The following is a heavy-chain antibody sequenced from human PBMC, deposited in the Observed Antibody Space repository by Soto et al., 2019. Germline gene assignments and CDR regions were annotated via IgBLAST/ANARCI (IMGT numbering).Heavy chain of an antibody. CDR1: CVSISSTNY. D-gene: IGHD3-16*01. Sequence: PSETLSLTCEVSCVSISSTNYFSWVRQPPGKGLEWIGEIWHGGITNYNPALKSRVTISVDTSKNQFSLRLTSMTDADTAVYFCARPPWGIYGFDVWGPGTTVTVSS. J-gene: IGHJ6*02. CDR2: IWHGGIT. V-gene: IGHV4-4*02. CDR3: ARPPWGIYGFDV.